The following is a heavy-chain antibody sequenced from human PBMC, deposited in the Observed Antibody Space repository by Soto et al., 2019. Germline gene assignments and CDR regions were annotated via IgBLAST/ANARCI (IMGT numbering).Heavy chain of an antibody. D-gene: IGHD6-19*01. J-gene: IGHJ4*02. V-gene: IGHV3-30-3*01. Sequence: PGGSLRLSCAASEFTFSSYAMHWVRQAPGKGLEWVAVISYDGSNKYYADSVKGRFTISRDNSKNTLYLQMNSLRAEDTAVYYCARAGYSSGWYLLGYFDYWGQGTLVTVSS. CDR3: ARAGYSSGWYLLGYFDY. CDR1: EFTFSSYA. CDR2: ISYDGSNK.